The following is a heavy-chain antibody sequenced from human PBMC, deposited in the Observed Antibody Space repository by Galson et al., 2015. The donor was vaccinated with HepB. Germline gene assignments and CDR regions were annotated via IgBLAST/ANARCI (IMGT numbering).Heavy chain of an antibody. J-gene: IGHJ3*02. CDR2: ISAYNGNT. CDR1: GYTFTSYG. D-gene: IGHD3-10*01. CDR3: ASIAYYYGSGSYSTHPGDAFDI. V-gene: IGHV1-18*01. Sequence: SVKVSCKASGYTFTSYGISWVRQAPGQGLEWMGWISAYNGNTNYAQKLQGRVTMTTDTSTSTAYMELRSLRSDDTAVYYCASIAYYYGSGSYSTHPGDAFDIWGQGTMVTVSS.